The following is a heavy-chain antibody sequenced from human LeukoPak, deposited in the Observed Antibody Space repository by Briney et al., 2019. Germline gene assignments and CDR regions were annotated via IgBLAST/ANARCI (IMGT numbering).Heavy chain of an antibody. Sequence: ASVKVSCKASGYTFTSYYMHWVRQAPGQGLEWMGIINPSGGSTSYAQKFQGRVTMTRDTSTSTVYMELSSLRSEDTAVYYCARGQGGANGDGYFDYWGQGTLVNVSS. V-gene: IGHV1-46*01. CDR3: ARGQGGANGDGYFDY. CDR2: INPSGGST. J-gene: IGHJ4*02. D-gene: IGHD2-21*02. CDR1: GYTFTSYY.